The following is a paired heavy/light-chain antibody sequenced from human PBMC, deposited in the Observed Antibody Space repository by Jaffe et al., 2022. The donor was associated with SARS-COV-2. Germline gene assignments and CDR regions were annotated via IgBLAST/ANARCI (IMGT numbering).Light chain of an antibody. V-gene: IGLV1-40*01. CDR3: QSYDSSLSFYV. CDR2: GNS. CDR1: SSNIGAGYD. Sequence: QSVLTQPPSVSGAPGQRVTISCTGSSSNIGAGYDVHWYQQLPETAPKLLIYGNSNRPSGVPDRFSGSKSGTSASLAITGLQAEDEADYYCQSYDSSLSFYVFGTGTKVTVL. J-gene: IGLJ1*01.
Heavy chain of an antibody. CDR2: ISYDGSNK. D-gene: IGHD3-10*01. CDR1: GLTFSNYG. J-gene: IGHJ5*02. CDR3: ARYPTHRFNLAPAGDNWFDP. Sequence: QVQLVESGGGVVQPGRSLRLSCAASGLTFSNYGMHWVRQAPGKGLEWVGFISYDGSNKYYAESVKGRFTISRDNSKNTLYLQMNSLTVEDTAVYYCARYPTHRFNLAPAGDNWFDPWGQGTLLTVSS. V-gene: IGHV3-30*03.